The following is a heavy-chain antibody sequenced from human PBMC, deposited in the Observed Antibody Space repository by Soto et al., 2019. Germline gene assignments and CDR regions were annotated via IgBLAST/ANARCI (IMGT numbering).Heavy chain of an antibody. D-gene: IGHD2-15*01. CDR3: ARVRQWWGTLYYYYGMDV. V-gene: IGHV1-69*01. J-gene: IGHJ6*02. CDR2: IIPIFGTA. Sequence: QVQLVQSGAEVKKPGSSVKVSCKASGGTFSSYAISWVRQAPGQGLEWMGGIIPIFGTANYAQKFQGRVTITADESTSTAYMELSSLRSEDTAVYYCARVRQWWGTLYYYYGMDVWGQGTTVTVSS. CDR1: GGTFSSYA.